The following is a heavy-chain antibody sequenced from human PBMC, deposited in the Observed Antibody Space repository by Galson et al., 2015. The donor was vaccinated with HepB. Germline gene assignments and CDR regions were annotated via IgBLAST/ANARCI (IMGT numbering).Heavy chain of an antibody. Sequence: SVKVSCKASGGTFSSYTISWVRQAPGQGLEWMGRIIPLLGIANYAQKFQGRVTITADKSTSTAYMELSSLRSEDTAVYYCARDKYSGSYTDAFDIWGQGTMVTVSS. CDR2: IIPLLGIA. D-gene: IGHD1-26*01. CDR1: GGTFSSYT. V-gene: IGHV1-69*04. CDR3: ARDKYSGSYTDAFDI. J-gene: IGHJ3*02.